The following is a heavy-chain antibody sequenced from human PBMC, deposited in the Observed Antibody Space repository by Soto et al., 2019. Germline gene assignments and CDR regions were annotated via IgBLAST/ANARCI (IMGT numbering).Heavy chain of an antibody. D-gene: IGHD3-3*01. CDR2: IDPSDSYT. CDR1: GYSFTSYW. V-gene: IGHV5-10-1*01. CDR3: ARLDFRHSAEGYYFDS. Sequence: GESLKISCKGSGYSFTSYWISWVRQMPGKGLEWMGRIDPSDSYTNYSPSFQGHVTISADKSISTAYLQWSSLKASDPAMYYWARLDFRHSAEGYYFDSWGQGTLVTVSS. J-gene: IGHJ4*02.